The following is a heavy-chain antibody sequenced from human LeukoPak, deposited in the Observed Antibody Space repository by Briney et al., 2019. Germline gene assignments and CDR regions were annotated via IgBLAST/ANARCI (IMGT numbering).Heavy chain of an antibody. V-gene: IGHV3-23*01. CDR3: ARDSRAYYDFWSGYYTGYYYYYMDV. Sequence: GGSLRLSCAASGFTFRIYGVSWVRQAPGKGLEWVSTISASDSVTYYADSVKGRFTISRDNSKNTLYLQMNSLRAEDTALYYCARDSRAYYDFWSGYYTGYYYYYMDVWGKGTTVTVSS. D-gene: IGHD3-3*01. CDR2: ISASDSVT. J-gene: IGHJ6*03. CDR1: GFTFRIYG.